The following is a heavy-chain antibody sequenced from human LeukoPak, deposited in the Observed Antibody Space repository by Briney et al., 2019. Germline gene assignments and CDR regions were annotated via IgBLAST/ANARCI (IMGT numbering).Heavy chain of an antibody. CDR3: ARDGDTAMAPFDY. Sequence: TGGSLRLSCAASGFTFDDYAMHWVRQAPGKGLEWVSGISWNSGSIGYADSVKGRFTISRDNAKNSLYLQMNSLRAEDTAVYYCARDGDTAMAPFDYWGQGTLVTVSS. D-gene: IGHD5-18*01. CDR1: GFTFDDYA. V-gene: IGHV3-9*01. CDR2: ISWNSGSI. J-gene: IGHJ4*02.